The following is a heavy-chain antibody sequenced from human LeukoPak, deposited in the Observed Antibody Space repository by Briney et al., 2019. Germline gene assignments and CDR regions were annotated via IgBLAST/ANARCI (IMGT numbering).Heavy chain of an antibody. CDR3: ARVDTATDAFDI. J-gene: IGHJ3*02. Sequence: ASVKVSCKASGYTFTCYYMHWVRQAPGQGLEWMGWINPNSGGTNYAQKFQGRVTMTRYTSISTAYMELSRLRSDDTAVYYCARVDTATDAFDIWGQGTMVTVSS. CDR1: GYTFTCYY. V-gene: IGHV1-2*02. D-gene: IGHD5-18*01. CDR2: INPNSGGT.